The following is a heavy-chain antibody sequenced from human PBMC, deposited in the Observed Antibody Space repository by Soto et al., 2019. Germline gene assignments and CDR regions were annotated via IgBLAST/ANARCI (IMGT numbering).Heavy chain of an antibody. J-gene: IGHJ5*02. CDR2: MNPNSGTT. Sequence: QVQLVQSGAEVKKPGASVKVSCKASGYTFTSYDINWVRQATGQGLEWMGWMNPNSGTTGYAQKFQGRVTMTRNTSVSTAYRELSVLRSEDTAVYYCARGWYYGSGSPFDPWGQRTLVTVSS. V-gene: IGHV1-8*01. CDR3: ARGWYYGSGSPFDP. CDR1: GYTFTSYD. D-gene: IGHD3-10*01.